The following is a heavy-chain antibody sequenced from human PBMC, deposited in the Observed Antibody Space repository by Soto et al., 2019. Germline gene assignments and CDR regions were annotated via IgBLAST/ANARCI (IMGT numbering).Heavy chain of an antibody. Sequence: SETLSLTCTVSGGSISSGGYYWSWIRQHPGKGLEWIGYIYYSGSTYYNPSLKSRVTISVDTSKNQFSLKLSSVTAADTAVYYCAREVAARPVELHNSNYYYYYMDVWGKGTTVTVSS. J-gene: IGHJ6*03. CDR1: GGSISSGGYY. CDR3: AREVAARPVELHNSNYYYYYMDV. V-gene: IGHV4-31*03. CDR2: IYYSGST. D-gene: IGHD6-6*01.